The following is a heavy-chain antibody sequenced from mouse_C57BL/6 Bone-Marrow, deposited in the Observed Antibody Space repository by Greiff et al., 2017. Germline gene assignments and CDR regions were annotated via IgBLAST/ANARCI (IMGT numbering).Heavy chain of an antibody. V-gene: IGHV1-39*01. D-gene: IGHD2-9*01. Sequence: EVKLMESGPELVKPGASVKISCKASGYSFTDYNMNWVKQRTGKGLEWIGVINPNYGTTSYNQKFKGKATLTVDQSSSTASIQLNSMTSEDSAVYYCASYYGYSYARDYGGQGTSVTVSS. J-gene: IGHJ4*01. CDR3: ASYYGYSYARDY. CDR1: GYSFTDYN. CDR2: INPNYGTT.